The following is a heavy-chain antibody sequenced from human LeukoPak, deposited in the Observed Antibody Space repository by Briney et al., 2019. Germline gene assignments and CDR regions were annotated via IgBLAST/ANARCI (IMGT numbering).Heavy chain of an antibody. CDR1: GYIFTAYY. V-gene: IGHV1-2*06. J-gene: IGHJ4*02. CDR3: GRDRLLDY. Sequence: APVKVSCKPSGYIFTAYYIHWMRQAPGQGLEWMGRINPISGDANFAQMFQDRVTMTRDTSISTVYMELSGLTSDDTAVYYCGRDRLLDYWSQGTPVTVSS. CDR2: INPISGDA. D-gene: IGHD5-12*01.